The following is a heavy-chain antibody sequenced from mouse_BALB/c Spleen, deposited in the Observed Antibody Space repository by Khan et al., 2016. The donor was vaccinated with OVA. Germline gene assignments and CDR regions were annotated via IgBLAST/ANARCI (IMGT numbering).Heavy chain of an antibody. Sequence: VRLQQSGAELVKPGASVKLSCTASGYTFKDSYMHWVKQRPEQGLEWIGRIDPSNGNTKYDPKFQGRATITVDTSSSTAYLQLSSLTSEDTAAYYCDSIDAWGQGTTLTVSS. CDR3: DSIDA. CDR2: IDPSNGNT. J-gene: IGHJ2*01. CDR1: GYTFKDSY. V-gene: IGHV14-3*02.